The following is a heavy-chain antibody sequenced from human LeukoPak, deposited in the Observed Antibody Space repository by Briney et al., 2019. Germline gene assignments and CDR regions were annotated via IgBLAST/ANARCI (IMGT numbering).Heavy chain of an antibody. Sequence: PGRSLRLSCAASGFTFDGYAMHWVRQAPGKGLEWVSGISWNSGSIDYADSVKGRFTISRDNAKNSLYLQMNSLRAEDTAFYYCAKAEGFFGGYYDHWGQGTLVTVSS. D-gene: IGHD4-23*01. CDR3: AKAEGFFGGYYDH. J-gene: IGHJ4*02. V-gene: IGHV3-9*01. CDR2: ISWNSGSI. CDR1: GFTFDGYA.